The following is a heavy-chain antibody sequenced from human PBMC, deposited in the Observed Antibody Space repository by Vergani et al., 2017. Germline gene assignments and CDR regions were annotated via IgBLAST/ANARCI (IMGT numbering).Heavy chain of an antibody. J-gene: IGHJ4*02. CDR2: IWYDGSNK. D-gene: IGHD5-12*01. CDR1: GFTFSSYG. CDR3: AGEGAEIVTHPPLDY. V-gene: IGHV3-33*01. Sequence: QVQLVESGGGVVQPGRSLRLSCAASGFTFSSYGMHWVRQAPGKGLEWVAVIWYDGSNKYYADSVKGRFTISRDNSKNTMYLQMNSLGAEETAVYYCAGEGAEIVTHPPLDYWGQGTLVTVSS.